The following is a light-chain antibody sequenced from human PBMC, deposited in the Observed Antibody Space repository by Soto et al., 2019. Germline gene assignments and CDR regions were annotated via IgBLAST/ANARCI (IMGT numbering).Light chain of an antibody. Sequence: ELLLTPSPATLCSSPGERATLSCRSSQTVSNKLAWYQHKPGQAPRLLIYDTSNRATGIPARFSGTGSGTDFTLTISSLEHEDFAVYYCHQRKSGPRTFGQGSNVDIK. CDR2: DTS. J-gene: IGKJ1*01. CDR1: QTVSNK. V-gene: IGKV3-11*01. CDR3: HQRKSGPRT.